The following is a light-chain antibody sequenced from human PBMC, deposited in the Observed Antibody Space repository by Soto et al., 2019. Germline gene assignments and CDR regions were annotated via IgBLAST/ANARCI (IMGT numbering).Light chain of an antibody. CDR1: QSISTW. CDR2: KAS. V-gene: IGKV1-5*03. Sequence: DIPMTQSPSTLSASVGDRVTITCRASQSISTWLAWYQQKPGKAPKLLIYKASSLESGVSSRFSGSGSGTEFTLTISSLQPDDFATYYCQQYNTYPLTFAGGSTVEIK. J-gene: IGKJ4*01. CDR3: QQYNTYPLT.